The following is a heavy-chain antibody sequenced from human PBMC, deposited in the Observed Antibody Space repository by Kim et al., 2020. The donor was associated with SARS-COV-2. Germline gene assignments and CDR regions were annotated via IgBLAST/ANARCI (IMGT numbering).Heavy chain of an antibody. Sequence: SETLSLTCAVYGGSFSGYYWSWIRQPPGKGLEWIGEINHSGSTNYNPSLKSRVTISVDTSKNQFSLKLSSVTAADTAVYYCARGKGRGFGVVIGGFDTWGQGTLVTVSS. V-gene: IGHV4-34*01. D-gene: IGHD3-3*01. J-gene: IGHJ5*02. CDR1: GGSFSGYY. CDR3: ARGKGRGFGVVIGGFDT. CDR2: INHSGST.